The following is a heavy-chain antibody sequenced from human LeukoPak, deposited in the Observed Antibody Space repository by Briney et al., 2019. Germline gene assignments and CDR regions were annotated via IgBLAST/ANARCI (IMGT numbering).Heavy chain of an antibody. J-gene: IGHJ4*02. D-gene: IGHD2-15*01. CDR2: ISSSGSTI. Sequence: GGSLRLSCAASGFTFSDYYMSWIRQAPGKGLEWVSYISSSGSTIYYADSVKGRFTISRDNAKNSLYLQMNSLRAEDTAVYYCAKAGAVVVVAAKYFDYWGQGTLVTVSS. CDR3: AKAGAVVVVAAKYFDY. V-gene: IGHV3-11*01. CDR1: GFTFSDYY.